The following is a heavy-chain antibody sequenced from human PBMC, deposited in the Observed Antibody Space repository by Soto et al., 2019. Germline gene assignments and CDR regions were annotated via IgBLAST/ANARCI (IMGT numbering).Heavy chain of an antibody. V-gene: IGHV3-53*02. CDR2: IYSGGST. D-gene: IGHD2-2*01. CDR3: ARKRVVPAATVYYYYGMDV. J-gene: IGHJ6*02. CDR1: GFTVSSNY. Sequence: EVQLVETGGGLIQPGGSLRLSCAASGFTVSSNYMSWVRQAPGKGLEWVSVIYSGGSTYYADSVKGRFTISRDNCKNTLYLQMNSLRAEDTAVYYCARKRVVPAATVYYYYGMDVWGQGTTVTVSS.